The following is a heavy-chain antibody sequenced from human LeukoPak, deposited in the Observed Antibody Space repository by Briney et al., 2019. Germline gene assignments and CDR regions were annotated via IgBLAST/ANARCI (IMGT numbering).Heavy chain of an antibody. CDR1: GFTFSSYG. V-gene: IGHV3-53*01. J-gene: IGHJ5*02. Sequence: PGGSLRLSCAASGFTFSSYGMHWVRQAPGKGLEWVSVIYSGGSTYYADSVKGRFTISRDNSKNTLCLQMNSLRAEDTAVYYCARNLPVTPSFWFDPWGQGTLVTVSS. CDR3: ARNLPVTPSFWFDP. CDR2: IYSGGST. D-gene: IGHD4-23*01.